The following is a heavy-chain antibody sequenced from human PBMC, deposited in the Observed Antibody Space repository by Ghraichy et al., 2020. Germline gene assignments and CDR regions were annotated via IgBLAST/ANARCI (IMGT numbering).Heavy chain of an antibody. D-gene: IGHD2-2*01. CDR1: GSTFNNFW. CDR2: INPDGRAT. J-gene: IGHJ4*02. CDR3: TRGCITPSCPSDH. V-gene: IGHV3-74*01. Sequence: GGSLRLSCAASGSTFNNFWIHWVRQAPGKGLVWVSCINPDGRATIYSDSVKGRFTVSRDNAKNTVYLQMNSLRAEDTAVYYCTRGCITPSCPSDHWGQGTLVSVSS.